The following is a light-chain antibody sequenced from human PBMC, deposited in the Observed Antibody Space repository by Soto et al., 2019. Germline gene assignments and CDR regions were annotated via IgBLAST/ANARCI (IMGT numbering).Light chain of an antibody. J-gene: IGKJ4*02. CDR2: DAS. CDR3: QQSYSTPT. Sequence: DIQMTQSPSSLSAFVGDRVTITCRASQSISSYLNWYQQKSGKAPKLLIYDASNLQSGVPSRFSGSGSGTDFTLTINRLQPEDFANYYCQQSYSTPTFGGGTKVEI. V-gene: IGKV1-39*01. CDR1: QSISSY.